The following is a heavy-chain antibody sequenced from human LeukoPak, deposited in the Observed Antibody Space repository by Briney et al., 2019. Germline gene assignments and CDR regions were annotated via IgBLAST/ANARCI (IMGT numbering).Heavy chain of an antibody. CDR3: ARDPTTYGSGSYYYYFEY. CDR1: GFTFSSYS. J-gene: IGHJ4*02. V-gene: IGHV3-21*01. CDR2: ISSSSSYI. Sequence: GGSLRLSWAASGFTFSSYSMNWVRHAPGKGLEWVSSISSSSSYIYYADSVKGRFTISRDNAKNSLYLQMNSLRAEDTAVYYCARDPTTYGSGSYYYYFEYWGQGTLVTVSS. D-gene: IGHD3-10*01.